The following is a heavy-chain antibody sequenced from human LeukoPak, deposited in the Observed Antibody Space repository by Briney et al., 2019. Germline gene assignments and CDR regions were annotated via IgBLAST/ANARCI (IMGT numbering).Heavy chain of an antibody. D-gene: IGHD2-2*01. V-gene: IGHV4-59*12. CDR1: GGSISSYY. CDR3: ARDWRYCSSTSCQTHDAFDI. J-gene: IGHJ3*02. Sequence: SETLSLTCTVSGGSISSYYWSWLRQPPGKGLEWIGYIYYSGSTNYNPSLKSRVTISVDTSKNQFSLKLSSVTAADTAVYYCARDWRYCSSTSCQTHDAFDIWGQGTMVTVSS. CDR2: IYYSGST.